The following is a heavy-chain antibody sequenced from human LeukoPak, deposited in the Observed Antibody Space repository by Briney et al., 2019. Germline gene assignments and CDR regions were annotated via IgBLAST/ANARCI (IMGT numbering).Heavy chain of an antibody. Sequence: GGSLRLSCAASGFTFSSYAMSWVRQAPGKGLEWVSGTSGSGGRTYYADSVKGRFTISRDNSKNTLYLQMNSLRAEDTAVYYCAKDNGGEQDAFDIWGQGTMITVSS. CDR1: GFTFSSYA. D-gene: IGHD7-27*01. CDR2: TSGSGGRT. V-gene: IGHV3-23*01. J-gene: IGHJ3*02. CDR3: AKDNGGEQDAFDI.